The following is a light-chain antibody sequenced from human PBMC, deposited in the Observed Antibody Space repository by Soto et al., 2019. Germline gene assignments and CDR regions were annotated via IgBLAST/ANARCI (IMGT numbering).Light chain of an antibody. J-gene: IGKJ5*01. CDR2: YAS. CDR3: QQSSYWPPIN. V-gene: IGKV3-11*01. CDR1: QSINRY. Sequence: EIVMTQSPVTLSVSPGEIATLSCSASQSINRYLAWYQQKPGQAPRLLIYYASNRAAGIPARFSGSGSGTDFTLTISSLEPEDFAVYYCQQSSYWPPINFGQGTRLEIK.